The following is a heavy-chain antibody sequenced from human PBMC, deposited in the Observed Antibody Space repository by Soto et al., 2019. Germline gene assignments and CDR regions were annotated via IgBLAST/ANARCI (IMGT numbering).Heavy chain of an antibody. J-gene: IGHJ5*02. CDR1: GGSISSGDYY. V-gene: IGHV4-31*03. Sequence: QVQLQESGPGLVKPSQTLSLTCTVSGGSISSGDYYWSWIRQHPGKGLEWIGNIYYSGSTYYNPSLKSRVTISVDTSKHQFSLKLSSVTAADTAVYYCARAPYCSGGSCYSVSWFDPWGQGTLVTVSS. CDR2: IYYSGST. CDR3: ARAPYCSGGSCYSVSWFDP. D-gene: IGHD2-15*01.